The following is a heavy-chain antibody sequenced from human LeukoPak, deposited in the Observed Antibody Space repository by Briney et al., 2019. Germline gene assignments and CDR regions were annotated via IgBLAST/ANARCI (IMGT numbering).Heavy chain of an antibody. Sequence: GGFLRLSCAASGFTFRSYEMNCVRQAPGKGLEWVSYITSTGSNRYYADSVKGRFTISRDNAQNSLFLQMNSLRAEDTAIYYCARDDDQGYFAGLRPLDYWGQGTLVTVSS. CDR3: ARDDDQGYFAGLRPLDY. J-gene: IGHJ4*02. CDR2: ITSTGSNR. V-gene: IGHV3-48*03. D-gene: IGHD3-9*01. CDR1: GFTFRSYE.